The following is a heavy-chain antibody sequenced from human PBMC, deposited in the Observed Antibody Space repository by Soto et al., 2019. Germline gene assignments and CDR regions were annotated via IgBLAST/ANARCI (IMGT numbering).Heavy chain of an antibody. D-gene: IGHD3-3*01. J-gene: IGHJ5*02. CDR1: GYSISSGYY. V-gene: IGHV4-38-2*02. Sequence: PSETLSLTCAVSGYSISSGYYWGWIRQPPGKGLEWIGSIYHSVSTYYNPSLKSRVTISVDTSKNQFSLKLSSVTAADTAVYYCARDATIFGVVITENKWFDPWGQGTLVPVSP. CDR2: IYHSVST. CDR3: ARDATIFGVVITENKWFDP.